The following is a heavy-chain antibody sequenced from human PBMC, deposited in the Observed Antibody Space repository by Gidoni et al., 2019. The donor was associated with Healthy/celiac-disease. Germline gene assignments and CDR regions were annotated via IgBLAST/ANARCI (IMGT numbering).Heavy chain of an antibody. CDR1: GFIFSSQG. J-gene: IGHJ4*02. CDR3: ARGDCSSTSCYWGHHSGYDGADY. Sequence: QVQLVESGGGVVQPGRSLRLSCAASGFIFSSQGMHWVSRAPGKGLEWVAVISYDGSNKYYSNSVKGRFTISRDNSKNTLYLQMNSLRAEDTAVYYCARGDCSSTSCYWGHHSGYDGADYWGQGTLVTVSS. CDR2: ISYDGSNK. D-gene: IGHD2-2*01. V-gene: IGHV3-30*19.